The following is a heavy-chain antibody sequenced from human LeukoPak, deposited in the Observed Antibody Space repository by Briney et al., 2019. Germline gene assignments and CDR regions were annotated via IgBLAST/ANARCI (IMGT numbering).Heavy chain of an antibody. J-gene: IGHJ4*02. Sequence: PSETLSLTCTVSGGSISSDYWSWIRQPPGKGLEWIGEINHSGSTNYNPSLKSRVTISVDTSKNQFSLKLSSVTAADTAVYYCAGRRGYNYYFDYWGQGTLVTVSS. D-gene: IGHD5-24*01. CDR3: AGRRGYNYYFDY. CDR1: GGSISSDY. CDR2: INHSGST. V-gene: IGHV4-34*01.